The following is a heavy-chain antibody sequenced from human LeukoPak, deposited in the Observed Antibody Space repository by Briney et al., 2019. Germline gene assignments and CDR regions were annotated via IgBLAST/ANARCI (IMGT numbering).Heavy chain of an antibody. V-gene: IGHV5-51*01. D-gene: IGHD6-6*01. CDR3: ASSALSSSGGGFFDP. CDR1: GYSFTSYW. Sequence: GESLKISCKGSGYSFTSYWIGRVRQMPGKGLEWMGIIYPGDSDTRYSPSFQGQVTISADKSISTAYLQWSSLKASDTAVYYCASSALSSSGGGFFDPWGQGTLVTVSS. CDR2: IYPGDSDT. J-gene: IGHJ5*02.